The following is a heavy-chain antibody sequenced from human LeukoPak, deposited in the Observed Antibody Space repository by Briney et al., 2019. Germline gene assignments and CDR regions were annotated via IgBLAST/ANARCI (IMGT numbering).Heavy chain of an antibody. V-gene: IGHV3-23*01. J-gene: IGHJ4*02. CDR3: AKDGRSSTPGY. Sequence: PGGSLRLSCAASGFTFSSYSMNWVRQAPGKGLEWVSGISAGGGSTYHADSVKGRFTISRDNSKNTLYLQMNSLRAEDTAVYYCAKDGRSSTPGYWGQGTLVTVSS. CDR1: GFTFSSYS. CDR2: ISAGGGST. D-gene: IGHD2-2*01.